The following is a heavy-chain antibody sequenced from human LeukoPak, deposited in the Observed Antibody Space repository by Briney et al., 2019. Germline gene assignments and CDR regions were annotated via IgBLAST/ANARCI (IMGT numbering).Heavy chain of an antibody. Sequence: GASVKVSCKASGGTFSSYAISWVRQAPGQGLEWMGGIIPIFGTANYAQKFQGRVTITADESTSTDYMELSSLRSEDTAVYYCARDWRTTGTYNWFDPWGQGTLVTVSS. CDR1: GGTFSSYA. D-gene: IGHD1-1*01. J-gene: IGHJ5*02. CDR2: IIPIFGTA. CDR3: ARDWRTTGTYNWFDP. V-gene: IGHV1-69*13.